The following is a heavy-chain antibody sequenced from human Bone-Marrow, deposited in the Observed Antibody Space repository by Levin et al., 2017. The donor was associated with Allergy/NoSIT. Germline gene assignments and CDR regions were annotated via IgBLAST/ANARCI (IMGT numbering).Heavy chain of an antibody. J-gene: IGHJ3*02. Sequence: SQTLSLTCTVSGGSIRSSSYYWGWIRQPPGKGLEWIGSIYYSGSTYYNPSLKSRVTISVDTSKNQFSLKLSSVTAADTAVYYCARDPVLLWFGELTPPNDAFDIWGQGTMVTVSS. CDR2: IYYSGST. CDR1: GGSIRSSSYY. CDR3: ARDPVLLWFGELTPPNDAFDI. V-gene: IGHV4-39*07. D-gene: IGHD3-10*01.